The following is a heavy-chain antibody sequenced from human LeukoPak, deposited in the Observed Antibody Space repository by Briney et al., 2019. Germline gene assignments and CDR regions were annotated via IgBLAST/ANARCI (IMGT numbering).Heavy chain of an antibody. V-gene: IGHV3-48*01. CDR2: IGIDSGNT. CDR3: ARDHNYAFDN. Sequence: PEGSLRLSCTASGFPFIEYSMNWVRRVPGKGLEWISYIGIDSGNTKYADSVRGRFTISADKARNSLYLQMNSLRVEDTAVYYCARDHNYAFDNWGQGTLVSVAS. D-gene: IGHD1-1*01. CDR1: GFPFIEYS. J-gene: IGHJ4*02.